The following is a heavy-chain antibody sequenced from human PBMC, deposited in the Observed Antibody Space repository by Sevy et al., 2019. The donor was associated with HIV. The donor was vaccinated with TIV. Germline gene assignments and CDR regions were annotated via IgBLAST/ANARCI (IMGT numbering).Heavy chain of an antibody. CDR2: IRSEAYGGTT. D-gene: IGHD6-13*01. J-gene: IGHJ6*03. CDR3: TRNIRDLVPYYYYMDV. Sequence: GESLKISCTGSGFTFDDYAVSWVRQAPGKGLEWVGFIRSEAYGGTTAYGASVKGRFTISRDDSKNIAYLQMNSLKTDDTAVYYCTRNIRDLVPYYYYMDVWGKGTTVTVSS. CDR1: GFTFDDYA. V-gene: IGHV3-49*04.